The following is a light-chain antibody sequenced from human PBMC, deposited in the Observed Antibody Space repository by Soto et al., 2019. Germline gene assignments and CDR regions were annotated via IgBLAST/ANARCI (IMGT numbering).Light chain of an antibody. CDR1: QSVSSN. Sequence: EIVMTQSPATLSVSPGERATLSCRASQSVSSNLAWYQQKPGQAPRLLIYGGSSRATGIPVRFSGSGSETDFTLTITRLEPEDFAMYYCQQYSSSRTFGQGTKVDNK. V-gene: IGKV3-20*01. CDR2: GGS. J-gene: IGKJ1*01. CDR3: QQYSSSRT.